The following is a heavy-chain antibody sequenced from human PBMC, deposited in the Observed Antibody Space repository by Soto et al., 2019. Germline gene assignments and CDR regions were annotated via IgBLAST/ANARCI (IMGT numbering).Heavy chain of an antibody. Sequence: GSLRLSCAGSGFTFNSYSMNWVRQAPGKGLEWVSYISKTGSTIYYADSVRGRFSISRDNAKNSLYLQMNSLTDEDTAMYYCARGHSSGHLFDFWGQGSLITVSS. CDR1: GFTFNSYS. V-gene: IGHV3-48*02. CDR2: ISKTGSTI. J-gene: IGHJ4*02. D-gene: IGHD3-22*01. CDR3: ARGHSSGHLFDF.